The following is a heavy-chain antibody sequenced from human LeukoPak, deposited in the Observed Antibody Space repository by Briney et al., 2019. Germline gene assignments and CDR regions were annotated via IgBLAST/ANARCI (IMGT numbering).Heavy chain of an antibody. D-gene: IGHD6-13*01. CDR2: IYSDGRT. J-gene: IGHJ4*02. V-gene: IGHV3-53*01. CDR1: QFAVSSHY. Sequence: GGALRLSCAASQFAVSSHYMNWVRQAPGKGRKWVSIIYSDGRTFYADSVKGRFTTSRDNSKDILFLQMNGLRAEDTAVYYCATGGDSGSWYYWGQGTLVTVSS. CDR3: ATGGDSGSWYY.